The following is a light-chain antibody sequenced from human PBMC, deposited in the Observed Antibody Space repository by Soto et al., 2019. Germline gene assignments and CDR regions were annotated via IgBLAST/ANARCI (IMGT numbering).Light chain of an antibody. CDR1: QSVSSY. V-gene: IGKV3-11*01. CDR2: DAS. CDR3: QLRSNWPVT. Sequence: EIVLTQSPATLSLSPGEGATLSCRASQSVSSYLAWYQQKPGQAPRLLIYDASNRATGIPARFSGSGSGTDFTLTISSLEPEAFAVYYCQLRSNWPVTFGLGTKVEV. J-gene: IGKJ1*01.